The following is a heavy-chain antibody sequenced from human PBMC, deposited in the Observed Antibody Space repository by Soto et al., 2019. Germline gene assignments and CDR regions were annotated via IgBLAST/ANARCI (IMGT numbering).Heavy chain of an antibody. J-gene: IGHJ5*02. V-gene: IGHV4-34*01. Sequence: SETLSLTCAVYGGSFSGYYWSWIRQPPGKGLEWIGEINHSGSTNYNPSLKSRVTISVDTSKNQFSLKLSSVTAADTAVHYCARKRGLRFLEWLHNWFDPWGQGTLVTVSS. CDR2: INHSGST. CDR3: ARKRGLRFLEWLHNWFDP. D-gene: IGHD3-3*01. CDR1: GGSFSGYY.